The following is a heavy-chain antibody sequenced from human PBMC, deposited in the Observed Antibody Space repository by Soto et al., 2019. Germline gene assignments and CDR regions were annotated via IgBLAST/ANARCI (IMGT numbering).Heavy chain of an antibody. D-gene: IGHD1-26*01. CDR2: VHHSGTT. J-gene: IGHJ4*02. Sequence: PSETLSLTCSASGVSITGSYWSWIRQPPGKTLEWIGYVHHSGTTTYNPSLKSRVSISVDTSKNQFSLRLTSVIAADTAVYYCARDMPYGAGSLAGCDYWGQGILVTVSS. CDR3: ARDMPYGAGSLAGCDY. CDR1: GVSITGSY. V-gene: IGHV4-59*01.